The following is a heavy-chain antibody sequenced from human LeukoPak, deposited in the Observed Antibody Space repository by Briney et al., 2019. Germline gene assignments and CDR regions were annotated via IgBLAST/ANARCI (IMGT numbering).Heavy chain of an antibody. Sequence: GGSLRLSCAASGFTFSNYWMHWVRHAPGKGLVWVSRINSDGSTTNYADPVKGRFTISRDNAKNTLYLQMNSLRAEDTAVYYCARRVEGVVYGMDVWGQGTTVTVSS. J-gene: IGHJ6*02. V-gene: IGHV3-74*01. CDR1: GFTFSNYW. CDR2: INSDGSTT. D-gene: IGHD2-15*01. CDR3: ARRVEGVVYGMDV.